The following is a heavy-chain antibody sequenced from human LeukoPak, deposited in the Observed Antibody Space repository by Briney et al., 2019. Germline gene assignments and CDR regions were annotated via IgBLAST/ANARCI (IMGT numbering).Heavy chain of an antibody. CDR3: ARTTGSIQVWLLSRADDVFDI. CDR1: GGTFSSNA. Sequence: SVKVSLTAAGGTFSSNALSWVRLAPGQGHEWVGVVIPIFGTANYAHKFRGRVTITSDESTTTASMELSSLRSEDTAVSYCARTTGSIQVWLLSRADDVFDIWGQGTMVTVSS. V-gene: IGHV1-69*13. CDR2: VIPIFGTA. J-gene: IGHJ3*02. D-gene: IGHD5-18*01.